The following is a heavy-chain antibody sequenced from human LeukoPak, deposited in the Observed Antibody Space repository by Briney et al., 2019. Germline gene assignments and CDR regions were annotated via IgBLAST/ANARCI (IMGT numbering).Heavy chain of an antibody. V-gene: IGHV3-23*01. CDR3: ARGLALGLTVTPNAFDY. Sequence: GGSLSLSCAASGFTFNNYAMSWVRQAPGKGLEWVSAISASGGTTYYADSVKGRFTISRDKDKSSLYLQMNSLAADDTAVYYCARGLALGLTVTPNAFDYWGQGTLVTVSS. CDR1: GFTFNNYA. J-gene: IGHJ4*02. CDR2: ISASGGTT. D-gene: IGHD4-11*01.